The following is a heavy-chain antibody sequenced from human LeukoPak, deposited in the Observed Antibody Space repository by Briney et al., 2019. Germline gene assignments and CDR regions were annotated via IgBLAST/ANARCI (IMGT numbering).Heavy chain of an antibody. CDR1: GGSISSYY. CDR2: IYYSGGT. J-gene: IGHJ4*02. Sequence: KPSETLSLTCTVSGGSISSYYWSWIRQPPGKGLEWIGYIYYSGGTNYNPSLKSRVTISVDTSKNQFALKLSSVTAADTAVYYCARGFNSYGSYYFDYWGQGTLVTVSS. D-gene: IGHD5-18*01. CDR3: ARGFNSYGSYYFDY. V-gene: IGHV4-59*01.